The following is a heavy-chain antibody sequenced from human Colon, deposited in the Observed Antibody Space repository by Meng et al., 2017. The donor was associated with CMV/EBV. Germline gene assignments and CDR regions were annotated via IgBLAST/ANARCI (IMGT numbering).Heavy chain of an antibody. D-gene: IGHD5-12*01. J-gene: IGHJ5*02. CDR1: GFTVNEYY. Sequence: GGSLRLSCAASGFTVNEYYMSWVRQAPGRGLKWVSVIYRGGATYYADSVKGRFTVSRDTSKNTLYLHMNSLRPEDTAVYYCARGYSNCFDPWGQGTQVTVSS. CDR2: IYRGGAT. CDR3: ARGYSNCFDP. V-gene: IGHV3-66*02.